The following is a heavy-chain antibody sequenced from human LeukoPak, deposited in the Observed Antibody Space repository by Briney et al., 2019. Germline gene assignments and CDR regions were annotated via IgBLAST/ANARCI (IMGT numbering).Heavy chain of an antibody. D-gene: IGHD3-9*01. CDR1: GFTFSSYG. CDR3: AKGSGYDILTGYLLDY. V-gene: IGHV3-30*18. CDR2: ISYDGSNK. Sequence: GGSLRLSCAASGFTFSSYGMHWVRQAPGKGLEWVAVISYDGSNKYYADSVKGRFTISRDNPKNTLYLQMNSLRAEDTAVYYCAKGSGYDILTGYLLDYWGQGTLVTVCS. J-gene: IGHJ4*02.